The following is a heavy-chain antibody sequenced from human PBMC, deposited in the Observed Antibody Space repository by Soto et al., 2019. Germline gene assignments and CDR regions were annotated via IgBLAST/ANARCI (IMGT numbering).Heavy chain of an antibody. Sequence: TLSLTCTVSGGSISSSSYYWGWIRQPPGKGLEWIGSFYYSGSTYYNPSLKSRVTISVDTSKNHFSLKLSSVTAADTAVYYCATQEVGGSYVYTFDPWGQGTLVTVSS. CDR3: ATQEVGGSYVYTFDP. D-gene: IGHD1-26*01. V-gene: IGHV4-39*02. CDR1: GGSISSSSYY. J-gene: IGHJ5*02. CDR2: FYYSGST.